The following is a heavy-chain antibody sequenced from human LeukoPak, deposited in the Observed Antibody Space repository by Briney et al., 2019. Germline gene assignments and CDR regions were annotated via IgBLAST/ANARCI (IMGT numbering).Heavy chain of an antibody. J-gene: IGHJ5*02. CDR3: ARAPLRGRNYGGYWFDP. D-gene: IGHD1-7*01. Sequence: ASVKVSCRASGYTFTSYDINWVRQATGQGLEWMGWMNPNSGNTGYAQKFQGRVTITRNTSISTAYMELSSLRSEDTAVYYCARAPLRGRNYGGYWFDPWGQRTLVTVSS. CDR1: GYTFTSYD. CDR2: MNPNSGNT. V-gene: IGHV1-8*03.